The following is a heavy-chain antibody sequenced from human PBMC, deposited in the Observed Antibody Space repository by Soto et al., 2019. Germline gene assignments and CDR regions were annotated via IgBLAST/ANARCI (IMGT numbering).Heavy chain of an antibody. CDR2: ISAYNGNT. CDR1: GYIFTTYG. CDR3: ARDYYGGNYFDY. Sequence: GASVKVSCKASGYIFTTYGISWVRQAPGQGLEWMGWISAYNGNTNYGQKFQGRLTMTIDTSTGTAYMELRSLISDDTALYYCARDYYGGNYFDYWGQGTLVTVSS. J-gene: IGHJ4*02. V-gene: IGHV1-18*01. D-gene: IGHD2-15*01.